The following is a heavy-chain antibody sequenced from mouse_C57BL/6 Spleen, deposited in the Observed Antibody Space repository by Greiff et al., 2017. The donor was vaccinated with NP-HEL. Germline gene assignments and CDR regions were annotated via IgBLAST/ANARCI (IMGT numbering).Heavy chain of an antibody. CDR2: IYPGDGDT. CDR1: GYAFSSYW. CDR3: ASSSNYEDYAMDY. J-gene: IGHJ4*01. Sequence: VQLQQSGAELVKPGASVKISCKASGYAFSSYWMNWVKQRPGKGLEWIGQIYPGDGDTNYNGKFKGKATLTADKSSSTAYMQLSSLTSEDSAVYFCASSSNYEDYAMDYWGQGTSVTVSS. V-gene: IGHV1-80*01. D-gene: IGHD2-5*01.